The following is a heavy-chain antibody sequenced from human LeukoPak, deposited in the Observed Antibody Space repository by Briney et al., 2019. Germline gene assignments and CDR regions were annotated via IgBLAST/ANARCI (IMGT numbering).Heavy chain of an antibody. V-gene: IGHV3-53*01. D-gene: IGHD3-10*01. CDR2: IYSGGST. CDR1: GFTVSSNY. Sequence: GGSLRLSCAASGFTVSSNYMSWVRQAPGKGLEWVSVIYSGGSTYYADSVKGRFTISRDNSKNTLYLQMNSLRAEDTAVYYCAKDPQILWFGELLSGPFDYWGQGTLVTVSS. J-gene: IGHJ4*02. CDR3: AKDPQILWFGELLSGPFDY.